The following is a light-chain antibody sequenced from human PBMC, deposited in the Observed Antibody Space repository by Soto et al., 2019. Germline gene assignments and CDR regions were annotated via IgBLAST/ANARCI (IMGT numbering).Light chain of an antibody. CDR3: MQALQTPYT. Sequence: EIVMTQSPPSLTVTPGEPSSISCRSSQRLLHSNGNKFLDWYLQKPGQSPQLLIYLGFNRASGVPDRVSGSGAGTDFTLKISRVEAEDFGVYYCMQALQTPYTFGQGTKV. CDR1: QRLLHSNGNKF. J-gene: IGKJ2*01. CDR2: LGF. V-gene: IGKV2-28*01.